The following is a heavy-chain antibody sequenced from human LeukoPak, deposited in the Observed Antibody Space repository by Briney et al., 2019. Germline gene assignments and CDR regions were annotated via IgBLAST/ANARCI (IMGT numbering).Heavy chain of an antibody. Sequence: GGSLRLSCAASGFTFSSYAMSWVRQAPGKGLEWVSSISGSGGSTYYADSVKGRFTISRDNAKKTLYLQMNSLRAEDTAVYYCAKGLARRYYYDSSDLDYWGQGTLVTVSS. CDR3: AKGLARRYYYDSSDLDY. D-gene: IGHD3-22*01. CDR2: ISGSGGST. V-gene: IGHV3-23*01. CDR1: GFTFSSYA. J-gene: IGHJ4*02.